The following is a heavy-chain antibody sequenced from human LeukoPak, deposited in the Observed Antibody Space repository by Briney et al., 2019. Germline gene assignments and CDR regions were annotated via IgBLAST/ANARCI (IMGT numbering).Heavy chain of an antibody. CDR2: IIPIFGTA. Sequence: SVKVSCKASGGTLSSYAISWVRQAPGQGLEWMGRIIPIFGTANYAQKFQGRVTITTDESTSTAYMELSSLRSEDTAVYYCARVLPANDYVWGSYGAFDIWGQGTMVTVSS. CDR3: ARVLPANDYVWGSYGAFDI. J-gene: IGHJ3*02. D-gene: IGHD3-16*01. V-gene: IGHV1-69*05. CDR1: GGTLSSYA.